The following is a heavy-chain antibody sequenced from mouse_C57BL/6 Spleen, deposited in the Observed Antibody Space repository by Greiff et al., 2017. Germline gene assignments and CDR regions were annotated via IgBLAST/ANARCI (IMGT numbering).Heavy chain of an antibody. Sequence: VKLQESGPELVKPGASVKISCKASGYAFSSSWMNWVKQRPGKGLEWIGRIYPGDGDTNYNGKFKGKATLTADKSSSTAYMQLSSLTSEDSAVXFCARSTYYSNPYAMDDWGQGTSVTVSS. V-gene: IGHV1-82*01. CDR1: GYAFSSSW. CDR2: IYPGDGDT. D-gene: IGHD2-5*01. CDR3: ARSTYYSNPYAMDD. J-gene: IGHJ4*01.